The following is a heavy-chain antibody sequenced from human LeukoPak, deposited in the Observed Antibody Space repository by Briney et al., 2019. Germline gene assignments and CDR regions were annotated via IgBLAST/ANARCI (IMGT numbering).Heavy chain of an antibody. D-gene: IGHD1-1*01. CDR1: GYSISSGYY. Sequence: SETLSLTCTVSGYSISSGYYWGWIRQPPGKGLEWIGSIYHSGSTYYNPSLKSRVTISVDTSKNQFSLKLSSVTAADTAVYFCARGRVSSSTWYSTYYYYFYMDVWGKGTTVTVSS. CDR3: ARGRVSSSTWYSTYYYYFYMDV. J-gene: IGHJ6*03. V-gene: IGHV4-38-2*02. CDR2: IYHSGST.